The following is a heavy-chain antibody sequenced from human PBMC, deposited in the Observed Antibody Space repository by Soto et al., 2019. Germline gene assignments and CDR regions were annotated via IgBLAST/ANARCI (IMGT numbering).Heavy chain of an antibody. CDR2: IIPIFGTA. CDR3: ARVTRTTVTRVWDALDI. Sequence: QVQLVQSGAEVKKPGSSVKVSCKASGGTFSSYAISWVRQAPGQGLEWLGGIIPIFGTANYAQKFQGRVTITADESTCKAYMELSSLSSEDTAVYYCARVTRTTVTRVWDALDIWGQGTMVTVSS. V-gene: IGHV1-69*01. D-gene: IGHD4-17*01. J-gene: IGHJ3*02. CDR1: GGTFSSYA.